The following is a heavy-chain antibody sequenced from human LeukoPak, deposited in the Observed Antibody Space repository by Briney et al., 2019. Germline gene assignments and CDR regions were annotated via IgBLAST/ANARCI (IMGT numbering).Heavy chain of an antibody. CDR2: INPSGGST. CDR1: GYTFTSYY. Sequence: ASVKVSCKASGYTFTSYYMHWVRQAPGQGLEWMGIINPSGGSTSYAQKFQGRVTMTRDTSTSTVYMELSSLRSEDTAVYYCARNSVVYCSSTSCYISDYWGQGTLVTVSS. V-gene: IGHV1-46*01. CDR3: ARNSVVYCSSTSCYISDY. D-gene: IGHD2-2*01. J-gene: IGHJ4*02.